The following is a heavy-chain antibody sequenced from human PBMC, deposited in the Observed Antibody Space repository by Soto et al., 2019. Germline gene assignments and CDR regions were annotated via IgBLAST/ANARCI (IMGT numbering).Heavy chain of an antibody. Sequence: QVQLVQSGAEVKKPGASVKVSCKASGYTFTSYGISWVRQAPGQGLEWMGWISAYNGNTNYAQKLQGRVTMTTDTSTSTDYVEVRMMRSDDTAVYCGAGGAGSSWLYYYYYMDVWGKGTTVTVSS. D-gene: IGHD6-13*01. CDR3: AGGAGSSWLYYYYYMDV. CDR2: ISAYNGNT. CDR1: GYTFTSYG. V-gene: IGHV1-18*01. J-gene: IGHJ6*03.